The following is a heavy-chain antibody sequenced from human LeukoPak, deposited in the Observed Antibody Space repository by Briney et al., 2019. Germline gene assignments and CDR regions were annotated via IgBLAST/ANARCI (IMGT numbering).Heavy chain of an antibody. Sequence: SVKVSCKASGGTFSGYGINWVRQAPGQGVEGMGRVVPMSGTANYAQEFQGRVTITTDESTSTAYMELTSLRSEDTAVYYCARDFYYDTSGGGLTWGQGTMVTVSS. CDR2: VVPMSGTA. CDR3: ARDFYYDTSGGGLT. D-gene: IGHD3-22*01. CDR1: GGTFSGYG. V-gene: IGHV1-69*05. J-gene: IGHJ3*01.